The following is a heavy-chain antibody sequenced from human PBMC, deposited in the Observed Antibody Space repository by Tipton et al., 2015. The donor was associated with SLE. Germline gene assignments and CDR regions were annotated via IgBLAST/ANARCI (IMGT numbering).Heavy chain of an antibody. D-gene: IGHD6-6*01. CDR1: GGSFSGYY. J-gene: IGHJ1*01. CDR3: ARAYSSLGAEYFQH. V-gene: IGHV4-34*01. CDR2: INHSGST. Sequence: GLVKPSETLSLTCAVYGGSFSGYYWSWIRQPPGKGLEWIGEINHSGSTNYNPSLKSRVTISVDTSKNQFSLKLSSVTAADTAVYYCARAYSSLGAEYFQHWGQGTLVTVSS.